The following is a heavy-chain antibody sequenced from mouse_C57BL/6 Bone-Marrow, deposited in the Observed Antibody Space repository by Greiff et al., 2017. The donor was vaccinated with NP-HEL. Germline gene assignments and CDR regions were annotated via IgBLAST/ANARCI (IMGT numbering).Heavy chain of an antibody. CDR3: ARKGTWERYFDV. J-gene: IGHJ1*03. V-gene: IGHV1-58*01. CDR1: GYTFTSYG. Sequence: EVQLHQPVAELVRPGYSVKMSCKTSGYTFTSYGINWVKQRPGQGLEWIGIIYLGNGYTEYNEKFKGKATLTSDTSSSTAYMQLSSLTSGDSAIYFWARKGTWERYFDVWGRGTTVTVSS. CDR2: IYLGNGYT. D-gene: IGHD4-1*01.